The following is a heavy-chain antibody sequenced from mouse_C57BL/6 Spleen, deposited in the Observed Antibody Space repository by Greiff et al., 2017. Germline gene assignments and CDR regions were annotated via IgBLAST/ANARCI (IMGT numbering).Heavy chain of an antibody. CDR2: INPSSGYT. CDR1: SYTFTSYT. V-gene: IGHV1-4*01. J-gene: IGHJ4*01. CDR3: ARGLTGTSGYAMDY. D-gene: IGHD4-1*01. Sequence: QVQLQQSGAELARPGASVKMSCKASSYTFTSYTMHWVKQRPGQGLEWIGYINPSSGYTKYNQKFKDKATLTADKSSSTAYMQLSSLTSEDSAVYDCARGLTGTSGYAMDYWGQGTSVTVSS.